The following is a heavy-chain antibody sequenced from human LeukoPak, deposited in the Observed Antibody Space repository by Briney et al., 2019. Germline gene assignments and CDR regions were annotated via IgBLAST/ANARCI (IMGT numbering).Heavy chain of an antibody. Sequence: GGSLRLSCAASGSTFSSYWMSWVRQAPGKGLEWVANIKQDGSEKYYVDSVKGRFTISRDNAKNSLYLQMNSLRAEDTAVYYCARDIGKKTGGYFDYWGQGTLVTVSS. J-gene: IGHJ4*02. CDR3: ARDIGKKTGGYFDY. V-gene: IGHV3-7*01. D-gene: IGHD1-14*01. CDR1: GSTFSSYW. CDR2: IKQDGSEK.